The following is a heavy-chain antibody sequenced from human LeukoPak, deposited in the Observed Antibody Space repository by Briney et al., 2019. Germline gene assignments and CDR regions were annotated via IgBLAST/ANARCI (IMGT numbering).Heavy chain of an antibody. CDR1: GGSISSYY. CDR2: IYYSGST. Sequence: SETLSLTCTVSGGSISSYYWSWIRQPPGKGLEWIGYIYYSGSTNYNPSPKSRVTISVDTSKNQFSLKLSSVTAADTAVYYCASQRSGYSYGYEDYWGQGTLVTVSS. D-gene: IGHD5-18*01. CDR3: ASQRSGYSYGYEDY. V-gene: IGHV4-59*08. J-gene: IGHJ4*02.